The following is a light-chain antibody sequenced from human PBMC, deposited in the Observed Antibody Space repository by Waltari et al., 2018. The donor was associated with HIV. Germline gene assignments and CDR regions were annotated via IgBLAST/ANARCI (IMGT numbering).Light chain of an antibody. J-gene: IGLJ2*01. Sequence: QSVLTPPPSMSAAPGQRVTISSTGSSSNIGAGHDVHWYQQFPGRAPQLLLYVNTIRPSGVPDRFSGSRSGTSASLAITGLQAEDEADYYCQSYDTGLTGYVVFGGGTKVTVL. CDR1: SSNIGAGHD. CDR3: QSYDTGLTGYVV. CDR2: VNT. V-gene: IGLV1-40*01.